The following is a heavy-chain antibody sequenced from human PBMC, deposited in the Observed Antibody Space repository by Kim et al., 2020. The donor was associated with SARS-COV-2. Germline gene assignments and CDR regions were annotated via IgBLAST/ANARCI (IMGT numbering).Heavy chain of an antibody. CDR1: GFTFSSYA. CDR2: ISSNGGST. D-gene: IGHD2-2*01. Sequence: GGSLRLSCSASGFTFSSYAMHWVRQAPGKGLEYVSAISSNGGSTYYADSVKGRFTISRDNSKNTLYLQMSSLRAEDTAVYYCVRETLGYCSSTSCYAYNWFDPWGQGTLVTVSS. J-gene: IGHJ5*02. V-gene: IGHV3-64D*06. CDR3: VRETLGYCSSTSCYAYNWFDP.